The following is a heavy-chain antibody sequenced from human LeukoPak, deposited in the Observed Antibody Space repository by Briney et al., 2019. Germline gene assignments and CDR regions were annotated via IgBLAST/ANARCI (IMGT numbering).Heavy chain of an antibody. V-gene: IGHV3-23*01. Sequence: GGSLRLSCAASGFTFSSHGMSWVRQAPGKGLEWVSTISGSGDNTYYADSVKGRFTISRDNSKNTLYLQMNSLRAEDTAVYYCARDLGYYYDSSGTTPGDYWGQGTLVTVSS. D-gene: IGHD3-22*01. CDR3: ARDLGYYYDSSGTTPGDY. CDR2: ISGSGDNT. J-gene: IGHJ4*02. CDR1: GFTFSSHG.